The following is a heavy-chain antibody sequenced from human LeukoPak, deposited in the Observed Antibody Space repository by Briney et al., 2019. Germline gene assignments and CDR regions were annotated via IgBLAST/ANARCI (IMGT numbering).Heavy chain of an antibody. Sequence: KTSETLSLTCAVYGGSFSGYYWSWIRQPPGKGLEWIGEINHSGSTNYNPSLKSRVTISVDTSKNQFSLKLSSVTAADTAVYYCAREDEQQLVRRRGWYYYYMDVWGKGTTVTISS. J-gene: IGHJ6*03. CDR2: INHSGST. CDR1: GGSFSGYY. CDR3: AREDEQQLVRRRGWYYYYMDV. D-gene: IGHD6-13*01. V-gene: IGHV4-34*01.